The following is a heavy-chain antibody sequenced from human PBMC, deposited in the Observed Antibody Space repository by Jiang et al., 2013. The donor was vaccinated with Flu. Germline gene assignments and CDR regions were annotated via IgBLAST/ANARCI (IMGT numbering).Heavy chain of an antibody. CDR1: GGSFSGYY. CDR2: INHSGST. V-gene: IGHV4-34*01. J-gene: IGHJ5*02. D-gene: IGHD2-15*01. CDR3: ARGSDIVVVVAARTFDP. Sequence: ELLKPSETLSLTCAVYGGSFSGYYWSWIRQPPGKGLEWIGEINHSGSTNYNPSLKSRVTISVDTSKNQFSLKLSSVTAADTAVYYCARGSDIVVVVAARTFDPWGQGNPGHRLL.